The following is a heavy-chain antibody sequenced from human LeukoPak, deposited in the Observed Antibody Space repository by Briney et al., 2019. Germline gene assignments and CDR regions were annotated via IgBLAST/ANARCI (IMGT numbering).Heavy chain of an antibody. CDR2: IYYSGST. CDR1: GGSLSSGDYY. Sequence: SETLSLTCTVSGGSLSSGDYYWSWIRQPPGKGLEWIGYIYYSGSTYYNPSLKSRVTISVDTSKNQFSLKLSSVTAADTAVYYCATGSWAGVDDYWGQGTLVTVSS. D-gene: IGHD2-15*01. CDR3: ATGSWAGVDDY. J-gene: IGHJ4*02. V-gene: IGHV4-30-4*08.